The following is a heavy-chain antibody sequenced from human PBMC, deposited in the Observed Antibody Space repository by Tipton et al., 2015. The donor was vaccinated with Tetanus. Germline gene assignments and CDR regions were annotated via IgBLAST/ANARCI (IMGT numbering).Heavy chain of an antibody. J-gene: IGHJ5*02. CDR3: ARALKQGANWFDP. CDR2: IYSSGTT. D-gene: IGHD3-16*01. Sequence: TLSLTCTVSGVSMIDSYWNWIRQPAGKGLEWIGRIYSSGTTNYDPSLRGRVTMSIDTSKNRFSLKLDSVTAADTAIYYCARALKQGANWFDPWGQGVLVNVSS. CDR1: GVSMIDSY. V-gene: IGHV4-4*07.